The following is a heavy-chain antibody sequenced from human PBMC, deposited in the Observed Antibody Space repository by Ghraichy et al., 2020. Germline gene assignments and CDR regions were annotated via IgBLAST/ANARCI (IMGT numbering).Heavy chain of an antibody. D-gene: IGHD6-13*01. CDR1: GFTFSSYA. Sequence: LSLTCAASGFTFSSYAMSWVRQAPGKGLEWVSAISGSGGSTYYADSVKGRFTISRDNSKNTLYLQMNSLRAEDTAVYYCAKDGAAAVVDYWGQGTLVTVSS. CDR2: ISGSGGST. J-gene: IGHJ4*02. CDR3: AKDGAAAVVDY. V-gene: IGHV3-23*01.